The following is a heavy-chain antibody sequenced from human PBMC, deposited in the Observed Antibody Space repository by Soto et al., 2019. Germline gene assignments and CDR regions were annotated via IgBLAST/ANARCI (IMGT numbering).Heavy chain of an antibody. CDR2: IYYSGST. V-gene: IGHV4-59*08. J-gene: IGHJ6*03. D-gene: IGHD2-2*01. CDR1: GGSISSYY. CDR3: ARLVSEIVVVPAATYYYYYMDV. Sequence: QVQLQESGPGLVKPSETLSLTCTVSGGSISSYYWSWIRQPPGKGLEWIGYIYYSGSTNYNPSLKSRVTISVDTSKNQSSLKLNSVTAADTAVYYCARLVSEIVVVPAATYYYYYMDVWGKGTTVTVSS.